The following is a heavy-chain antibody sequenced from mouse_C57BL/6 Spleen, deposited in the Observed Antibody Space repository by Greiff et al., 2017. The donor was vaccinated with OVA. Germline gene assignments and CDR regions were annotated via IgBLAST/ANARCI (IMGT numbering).Heavy chain of an antibody. CDR3: ARRGIGNRMDY. CDR2: IYPGGGYT. V-gene: IGHV1-63*01. Sequence: QVQLQQSGAELVRPGTSVKMSCKASGYTFTNYWIGWAKQRPGHGLEWIGDIYPGGGYTNYKEKFKGKATLTADKSSSTAYMQRSSLTSEDSAIYYYARRGIGNRMDYWGQGTSVTVSA. D-gene: IGHD2-1*01. CDR1: GYTFTNYW. J-gene: IGHJ4*01.